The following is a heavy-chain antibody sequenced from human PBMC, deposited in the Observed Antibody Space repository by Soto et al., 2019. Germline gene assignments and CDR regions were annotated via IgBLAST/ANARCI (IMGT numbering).Heavy chain of an antibody. CDR3: ARGGPYYYYGMDV. J-gene: IGHJ6*02. CDR2: IKQDGSEK. Sequence: GGPLRLSCSASGFTFSIYWMSWVRQAPGKGLEWVANIKQDGSEKYYVDSVKGRFTISRDNAKNSLYLQMNSLRAEDTAVYYCARGGPYYYYGMDVWGQGTTVTVSS. V-gene: IGHV3-7*04. CDR1: GFTFSIYW.